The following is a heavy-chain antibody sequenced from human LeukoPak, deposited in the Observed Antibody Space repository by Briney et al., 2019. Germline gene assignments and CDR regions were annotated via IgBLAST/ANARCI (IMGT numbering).Heavy chain of an antibody. Sequence: SETLSLTCTVSGGSISSSSYYWGWIRQPPGKGLEWIGSIYYSGSTYYNPSLKSRVTISVDTSKNQFSLKLSSVTAADTAVYYCARYTAMVSREDAFDIWGQGTMVTVSS. CDR2: IYYSGST. CDR3: ARYTAMVSREDAFDI. D-gene: IGHD5-18*01. CDR1: GGSISSSSYY. V-gene: IGHV4-39*07. J-gene: IGHJ3*02.